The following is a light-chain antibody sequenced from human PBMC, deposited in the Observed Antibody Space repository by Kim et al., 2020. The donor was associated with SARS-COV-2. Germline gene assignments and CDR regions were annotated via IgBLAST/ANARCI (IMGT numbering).Light chain of an antibody. Sequence: NFMLTQPHSVSESPGKTVTISCTGSSGSISSNYAQWYQQRPGSAPTTVIYEDNQRPSGVPDRFSGSIDSSSNSASLTISGLKTEDEADYYCQSYDSSIRVFGGGTQLTVL. CDR2: EDN. J-gene: IGLJ3*02. V-gene: IGLV6-57*02. CDR1: SGSISSNY. CDR3: QSYDSSIRV.